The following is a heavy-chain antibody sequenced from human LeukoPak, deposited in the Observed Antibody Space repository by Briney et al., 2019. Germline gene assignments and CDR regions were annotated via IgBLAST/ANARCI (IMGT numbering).Heavy chain of an antibody. Sequence: PSETLSLTCTVSGGSISSYYWSWIRQPPGKGLEWVGYIYYSGSTNYNPSLKSRVTISVDTSKNQFSLKLSSVTAADTAVYYCARVWGLRGSYFDYWGQGTLVTVSS. J-gene: IGHJ4*02. CDR1: GGSISSYY. CDR2: IYYSGST. CDR3: ARVWGLRGSYFDY. D-gene: IGHD2-21*02. V-gene: IGHV4-59*08.